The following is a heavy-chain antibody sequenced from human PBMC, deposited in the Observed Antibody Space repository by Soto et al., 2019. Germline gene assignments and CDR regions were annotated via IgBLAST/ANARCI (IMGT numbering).Heavy chain of an antibody. CDR2: ISGSGDST. D-gene: IGHD1-26*01. Sequence: GGSLRLSCAASGFTFSNYAMSWVRQAPGKGLEWVSTISGSGDSTYYADSVKGRFTISRDNSKNTLYLKMSSLRVEDTALYYCAKLSASIVGASASWGQGTLVTVSS. CDR3: AKLSASIVGASAS. J-gene: IGHJ5*02. V-gene: IGHV3-23*01. CDR1: GFTFSNYA.